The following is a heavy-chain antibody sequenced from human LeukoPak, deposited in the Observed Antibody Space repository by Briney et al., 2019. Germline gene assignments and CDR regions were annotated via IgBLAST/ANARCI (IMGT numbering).Heavy chain of an antibody. CDR2: ISSSGSTI. CDR3: ARGSDGDYPDWYFDL. Sequence: LSLTCTVSGGSISSYYWSWIRQPPGKGLEWVSYISSSGSTIYYADSVKGRFTISRDNAKNSLYLQMNSLRAEDTAVYYCARGSDGDYPDWYFDLWDRGTLVTVSS. D-gene: IGHD4-17*01. V-gene: IGHV3-11*04. CDR1: GGSISSYY. J-gene: IGHJ2*01.